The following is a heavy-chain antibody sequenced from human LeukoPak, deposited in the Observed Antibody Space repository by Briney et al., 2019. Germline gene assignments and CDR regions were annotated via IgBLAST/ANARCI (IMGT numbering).Heavy chain of an antibody. CDR1: GFTFTTFN. V-gene: IGHV3-21*01. CDR3: AGRDYGDYFFDS. Sequence: PGGSLRLSCAASGFTFTTFNMNWVRQSPGKGLEWVSCISSSSDYIYYADSAKGRFTISRNNTTNSLYLQMNSLRAEDTAVYYCAGRDYGDYFFDSWGQGTLVTVSS. CDR2: ISSSSDYI. J-gene: IGHJ4*02. D-gene: IGHD4-17*01.